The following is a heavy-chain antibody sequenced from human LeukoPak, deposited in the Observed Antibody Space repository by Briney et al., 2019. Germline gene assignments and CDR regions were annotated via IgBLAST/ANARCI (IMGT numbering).Heavy chain of an antibody. CDR1: GFTFSSYW. D-gene: IGHD1-26*01. CDR3: ASERGMVGATGDDAFDI. J-gene: IGHJ3*02. Sequence: GGSLRLSCAASGFTFSSYWMHWVRQAPGKGLVWVSRINTDGSSTSYADSVKGRFTISRDNAKNTLYLQMNSLRAEDTAVYYCASERGMVGATGDDAFDIWGQGTMVTVSS. CDR2: INTDGSST. V-gene: IGHV3-74*01.